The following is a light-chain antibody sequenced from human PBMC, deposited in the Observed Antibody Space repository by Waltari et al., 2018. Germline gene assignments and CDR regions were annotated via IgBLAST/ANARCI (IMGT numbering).Light chain of an antibody. CDR1: TGAVTSGHY. V-gene: IGLV7-46*01. CDR3: LLSYSGARV. CDR2: DTR. J-gene: IGLJ2*01. Sequence: QAVVTQEPSLTVSPGGTVTLTCGSSTGAVTSGHYPYWFQQKPGQAPWTLIYDTRNKHSWSPARFSRSLLGGKAALTLSGAQPEDEAEYYCLLSYSGARVFGGGTKLTVL.